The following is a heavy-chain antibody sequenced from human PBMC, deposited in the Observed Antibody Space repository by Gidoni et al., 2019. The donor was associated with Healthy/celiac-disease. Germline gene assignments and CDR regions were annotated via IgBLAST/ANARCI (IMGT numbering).Heavy chain of an antibody. CDR3: ARDGAGAFDI. D-gene: IGHD1-26*01. V-gene: IGHV3-72*01. Sequence: EVQLVDSGGGLVQPGGSLRLSCAASGFTFSDHYMDWVRQAPGKGLEWVGRTRNKANSYTTEYAASVKGRFTISRDDSKNSLYLQMNSLKTEDTAVYYCARDGAGAFDIWGQGTMVTVSS. J-gene: IGHJ3*02. CDR2: TRNKANSYTT. CDR1: GFTFSDHY.